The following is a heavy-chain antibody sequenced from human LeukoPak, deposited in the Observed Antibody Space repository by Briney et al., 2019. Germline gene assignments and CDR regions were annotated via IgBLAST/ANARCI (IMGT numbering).Heavy chain of an antibody. CDR3: ASGSRFWSGYYIPPSRPDY. V-gene: IGHV3-21*01. CDR1: GFTFSSYS. CDR2: ISSSSSYI. Sequence: GGSLRLSCAASGFTFSSYSMNWVRQAPGKGLEWVSSISSSSSYIYYADSVKGRFTISRDNAKNSLYLQMNSLRAEDTAVYYCASGSRFWSGYYIPPSRPDYWGQGTLVTVSS. J-gene: IGHJ4*02. D-gene: IGHD3-3*01.